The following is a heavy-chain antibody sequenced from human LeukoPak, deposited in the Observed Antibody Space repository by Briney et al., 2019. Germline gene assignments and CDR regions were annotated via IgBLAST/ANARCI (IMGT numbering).Heavy chain of an antibody. D-gene: IGHD2-15*01. V-gene: IGHV3-53*01. CDR3: ATYIQRPPGMDV. CDR1: GFTVSSNY. J-gene: IGHJ6*02. CDR2: IYSGGST. Sequence: PGGSLRLSCVVSGFTVSSNYMSWFRQAPGKGLEWVSVIYSGGSTYYADSVKGRFTISTDNSKNTVYLQRNSLRAEDTALYFCATYIQRPPGMDVWGQGTTVTVSS.